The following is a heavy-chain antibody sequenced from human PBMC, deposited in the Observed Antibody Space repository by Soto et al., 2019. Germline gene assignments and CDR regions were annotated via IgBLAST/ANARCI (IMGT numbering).Heavy chain of an antibody. CDR2: IYYSGST. Sequence: PSETLSLTCTVSGDSMSSYYWSWIRQPPGKGLEWIGYIYYSGSTTYNPSLRSRVTMSVDTSKNQFSLRLSSVAAADTAVYYCARAKSNYQTFDHCGPGSKVTVYS. D-gene: IGHD4-4*01. CDR3: ARAKSNYQTFDH. CDR1: GDSMSSYY. J-gene: IGHJ4*02. V-gene: IGHV4-59*01.